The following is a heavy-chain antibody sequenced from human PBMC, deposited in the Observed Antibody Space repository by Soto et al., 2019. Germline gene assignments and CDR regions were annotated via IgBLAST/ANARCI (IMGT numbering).Heavy chain of an antibody. D-gene: IGHD3-22*01. CDR3: ARERSYYYDRIDWYFDL. CDR2: ISYDGSNK. J-gene: IGHJ2*01. Sequence: QVQLVESGGGVVQPGRSLRLSCAASGFTVSSYAMHWVRQAPGKGLDWVAVISYDGSNKYYADSVKGRFTISRDNSKNTLYLQMNSLRAETTAVYYCARERSYYYDRIDWYFDLWGRGTLVTVSS. V-gene: IGHV3-30-3*01. CDR1: GFTVSSYA.